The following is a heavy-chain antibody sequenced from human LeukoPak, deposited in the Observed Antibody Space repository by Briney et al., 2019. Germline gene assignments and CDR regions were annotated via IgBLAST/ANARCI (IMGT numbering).Heavy chain of an antibody. CDR2: ISGSGGST. CDR1: GFTFSSYA. Sequence: GGSLRLSCAASGFTFSSYAMSWVRQAPGKGLEWVSAISGSGGSTYHADSVKGRFTISRDNSKNTLYLQMNSLRAEDTAVYYCAKGQGYYDSSGTADYWGQGTLVTVSS. V-gene: IGHV3-23*01. J-gene: IGHJ4*02. CDR3: AKGQGYYDSSGTADY. D-gene: IGHD3-22*01.